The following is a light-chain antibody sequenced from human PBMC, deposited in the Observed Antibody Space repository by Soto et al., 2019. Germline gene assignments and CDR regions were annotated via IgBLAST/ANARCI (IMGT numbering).Light chain of an antibody. CDR1: SSDVGGYNY. V-gene: IGLV2-8*01. CDR2: EVS. J-gene: IGLJ3*02. Sequence: QSALTQPPSASGSPGQSVTISCTGTSSDVGGYNYVSWYQQHPSKTPKLMIYEVSKRPSGVPDRFSGSKSGNTASLTVSGLQAEDEADYYCSSYAGSWVFGGGTKLTVL. CDR3: SSYAGSWV.